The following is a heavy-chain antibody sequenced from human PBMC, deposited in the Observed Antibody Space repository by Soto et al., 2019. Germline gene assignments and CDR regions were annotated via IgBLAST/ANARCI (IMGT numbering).Heavy chain of an antibody. Sequence: EVQLLESGGGLVQPGRSLRLSCAASGFTFSNYAMSWVRQAPGQGLDLVSAISGSGGTTYYADSVKGRLTTSRDNSKNTLFLQTNSLRAEDAAVYYGAKFFMEPGSTSGWLWSLHYWGQGNLVTVSS. V-gene: IGHV3-23*01. CDR1: GFTFSNYA. CDR2: ISGSGGTT. D-gene: IGHD6-25*01. J-gene: IGHJ4*02. CDR3: AKFFMEPGSTSGWLWSLHY.